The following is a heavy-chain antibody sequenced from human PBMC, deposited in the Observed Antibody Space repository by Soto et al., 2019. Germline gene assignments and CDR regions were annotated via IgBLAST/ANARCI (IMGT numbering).Heavy chain of an antibody. CDR2: IWYDGSNK. CDR3: ARPMTTVTTVYFDY. Sequence: QVQLVESGGGVVQPGRSLRLSCAASGFTFSSYGMHWVRQAPGKGLEWVAVIWYDGSNKYYADSVKGRFTISRDNSKNTLYLQMNSLRAEDTAVYYCARPMTTVTTVYFDYWCQGTLVTVSS. J-gene: IGHJ4*02. CDR1: GFTFSSYG. V-gene: IGHV3-33*01. D-gene: IGHD4-17*01.